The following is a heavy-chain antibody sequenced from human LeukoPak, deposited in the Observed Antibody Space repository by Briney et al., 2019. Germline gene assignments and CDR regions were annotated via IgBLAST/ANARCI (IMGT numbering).Heavy chain of an antibody. J-gene: IGHJ4*02. Sequence: GRSLRLSCAASGFTFSSYGMHWVRQAPGKGLEWVAFIRYDGSNKYYADSVKGRFTISRVNSKNTLYLQMNSLRAEDTAVYYCATPRAVVPATIPGLDYWGQGTLVTVSS. D-gene: IGHD2-2*02. CDR3: ATPRAVVPATIPGLDY. V-gene: IGHV3-30*02. CDR1: GFTFSSYG. CDR2: IRYDGSNK.